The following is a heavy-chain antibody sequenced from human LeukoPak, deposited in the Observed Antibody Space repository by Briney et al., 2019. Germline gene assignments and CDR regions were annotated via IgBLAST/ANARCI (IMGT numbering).Heavy chain of an antibody. J-gene: IGHJ6*03. CDR1: GGSISSGSYY. CDR3: ARGAMIVVVPYYYYYMDV. D-gene: IGHD3-22*01. Sequence: KPSETLSLTCTVSGGSISSGSYYWSWIRQPAGKGLEWIGRIYTSGSTNYNPSLKSRVTISVDTSKNQFSLKLSSVTAADTAVYYCARGAMIVVVPYYYYYMDVWGKGTTVTISS. V-gene: IGHV4-61*02. CDR2: IYTSGST.